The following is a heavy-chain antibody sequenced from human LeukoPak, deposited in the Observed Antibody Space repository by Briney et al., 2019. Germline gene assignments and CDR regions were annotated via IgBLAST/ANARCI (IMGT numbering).Heavy chain of an antibody. CDR2: IYYTGST. CDR1: GGSITSYY. CDR3: ASSYFYDGNRYFDY. Sequence: SETLSPTCNVSGGSITSYYWNWIRQSPGKALEWIGYIYYTGSTNSNPSLKSRLTISVDTSKNQFSLQLGSVTAADTAIYYCASSYFYDGNRYFDYWGQGALVTVSS. J-gene: IGHJ4*02. V-gene: IGHV4-59*08. D-gene: IGHD3-22*01.